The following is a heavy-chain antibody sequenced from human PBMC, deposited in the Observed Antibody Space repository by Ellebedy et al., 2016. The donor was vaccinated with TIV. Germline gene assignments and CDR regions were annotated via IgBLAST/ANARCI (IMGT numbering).Heavy chain of an antibody. J-gene: IGHJ4*02. CDR3: AKPPMGQLYFDY. Sequence: PGGSLRLSCAASGFTFSSSWMHWVRQAPGKGLVWVSYINSDGSRSNYADSVKGRFTISRDNSKNTLYLHMNSLRAEDTAVYYCAKPPMGQLYFDYWGQGTLVTVSS. V-gene: IGHV3-74*01. CDR2: INSDGSRS. CDR1: GFTFSSSW. D-gene: IGHD3-10*01.